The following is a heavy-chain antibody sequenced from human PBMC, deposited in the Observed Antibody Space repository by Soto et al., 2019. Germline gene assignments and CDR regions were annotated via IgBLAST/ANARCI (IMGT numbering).Heavy chain of an antibody. D-gene: IGHD1-26*01. V-gene: IGHV2-5*02. CDR2: IYWDDSK. CDR1: GFSLTTDRVG. CDR3: AHAYGGRSLY. J-gene: IGHJ4*02. Sequence: QITLKESGPTLVKPTQSLTLTCTFSGFSLTTDRVGVGWIRQPPGEALEWLAVIYWDDSKTYRPSLESRLTITKDTSKNQVALTMTNMDSVDTAIYYCAHAYGGRSLYWGQGTLVTFPS.